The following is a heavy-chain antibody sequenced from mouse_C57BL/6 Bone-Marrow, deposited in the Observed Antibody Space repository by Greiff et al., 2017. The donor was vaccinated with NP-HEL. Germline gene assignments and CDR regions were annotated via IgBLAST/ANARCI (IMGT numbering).Heavy chain of an antibody. V-gene: IGHV1-75*01. J-gene: IGHJ2*01. D-gene: IGHD1-1*01. CDR3: ARPFITTVVERILDY. CDR1: GYTFTDYY. CDR2: IFPGSGST. Sequence: QVQLKESGPELVKPGASVKISCKSSGYTFTDYYINWVKQRPGQGLEWIGWIFPGSGSTYSNEKFKGKATLTVDKSSSTAYILLSSLTSEDSAVYFCARPFITTVVERILDYWGQGTTLTVSS.